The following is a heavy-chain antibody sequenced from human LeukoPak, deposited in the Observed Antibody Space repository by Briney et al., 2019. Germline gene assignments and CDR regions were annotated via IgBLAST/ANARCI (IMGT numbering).Heavy chain of an antibody. V-gene: IGHV4-34*01. D-gene: IGHD3-3*01. CDR1: GGSFSGYY. CDR3: ARYQGDFWSGYYRAFDI. Sequence: SETLSLTCAVYGGSFSGYYWSWIRQPPGKGLEWSGEINHSGSTNYNPSLKSRVTISVDTSKNQFSLKLSSVTAADTAVYYCARYQGDFWSGYYRAFDIWGQGTMVTVSS. J-gene: IGHJ3*02. CDR2: INHSGST.